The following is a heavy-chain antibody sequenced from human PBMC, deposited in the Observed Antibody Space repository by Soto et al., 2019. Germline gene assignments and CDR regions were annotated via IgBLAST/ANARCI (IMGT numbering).Heavy chain of an antibody. V-gene: IGHV4-61*03. CDR3: AREGNLGRWIQPLDS. D-gene: IGHD2-2*03. CDR1: GASLTSGLYF. Sequence: SETLSLTCSVSGASLTSGLYFWVWIRQTPGKGLEWIGNIHYNGNTKYSPSLKSRVTMSVDTSKNHFSLKLISVTTADTAVYFCAREGNLGRWIQPLDSWGQGTLVTVSS. CDR2: IHYNGNT. J-gene: IGHJ4*02.